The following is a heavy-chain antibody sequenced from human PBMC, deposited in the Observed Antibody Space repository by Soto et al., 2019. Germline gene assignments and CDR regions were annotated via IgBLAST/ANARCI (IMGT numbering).Heavy chain of an antibody. D-gene: IGHD2-2*01. CDR3: AKLSCTSSTCYFPGWFDP. V-gene: IGHV4-31*03. CDR1: GDSISGGASF. J-gene: IGHJ5*02. CDR2: VYYSGSS. Sequence: PSETLSLTCTVSGDSISGGASFWSWIRQPPGKGLEWIANVYYSGSSYYNPSLKSRLTISVDTTKNQFSLQLKSMPAADTAVYYCAKLSCTSSTCYFPGWFDPWGQGTLVTSPQ.